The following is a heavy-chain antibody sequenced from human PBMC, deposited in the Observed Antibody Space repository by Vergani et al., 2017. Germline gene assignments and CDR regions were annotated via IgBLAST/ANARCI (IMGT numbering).Heavy chain of an antibody. CDR1: GFTFSSYG. Sequence: VQLVESGGGLVKPGGSLRLSCAASGFTFSSYGMHWVRQAPGKGLEWVAVISYDGSNKYYADSVKGRFTISRDNSKNTLYLQMNSLRAEDTAVYYCARDRTFDYWGQGTLVTVSS. CDR2: ISYDGSNK. V-gene: IGHV3-30*03. CDR3: ARDRTFDY. J-gene: IGHJ4*02.